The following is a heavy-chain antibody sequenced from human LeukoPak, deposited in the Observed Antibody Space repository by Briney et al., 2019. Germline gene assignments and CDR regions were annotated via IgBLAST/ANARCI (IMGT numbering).Heavy chain of an antibody. CDR2: ISAYNGNT. J-gene: IGHJ6*02. Sequence: ASVKVSCKASGYTFTSYGISWVRQAPGQGLESMGWISAYNGNTNYAQKLQGRVTMTTDTSTSTAYMELRSLRSGDTAVYYCARDGGPDSDYYYYYGMDVWGQGTTVTVSS. CDR1: GYTFTSYG. D-gene: IGHD3-16*01. CDR3: ARDGGPDSDYYYYYGMDV. V-gene: IGHV1-18*01.